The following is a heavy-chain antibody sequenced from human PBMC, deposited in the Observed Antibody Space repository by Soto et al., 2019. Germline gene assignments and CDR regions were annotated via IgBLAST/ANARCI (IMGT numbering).Heavy chain of an antibody. D-gene: IGHD3-10*01. J-gene: IGHJ6*03. V-gene: IGHV3-23*01. CDR3: AKFAIGAEIYYYYYYMDV. CDR2: ISGSGGST. CDR1: GFTFSSYA. Sequence: PGGSLRLSCAASGFTFSSYAMSWVRQAPGKGLERVSAISGSGGSTYYADSVKGRFTISRDNSKNTLYLQMNSLRAEDTAVYYCAKFAIGAEIYYYYYYMDVWGKGTTVTVSS.